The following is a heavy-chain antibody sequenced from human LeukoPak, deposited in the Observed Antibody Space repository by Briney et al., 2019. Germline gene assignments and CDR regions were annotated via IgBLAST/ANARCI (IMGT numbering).Heavy chain of an antibody. CDR2: INPNSGGT. V-gene: IGHV1-2*06. CDR3: ARVRSGSYYEFDY. CDR1: GYTFTGYY. D-gene: IGHD1-26*01. J-gene: IGHJ4*02. Sequence: ASVKVSCKASGYTFTGYYVHWVRQAPGQGLEWMGRINPNSGGTNYAQKFQGRVTMTRDTSISTAYMELSRLRSDDTAVYYCARVRSGSYYEFDYWGQGTLVTVSS.